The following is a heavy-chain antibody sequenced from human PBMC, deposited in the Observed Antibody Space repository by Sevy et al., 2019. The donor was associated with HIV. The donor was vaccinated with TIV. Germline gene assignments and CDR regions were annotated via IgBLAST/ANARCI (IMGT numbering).Heavy chain of an antibody. D-gene: IGHD6-19*01. CDR3: SKGSHGWRPYYFDY. Sequence: RGSLRLSCVASGFTFNKYAMSWVREAPGKGLEWISAITDIGDSTYHADSVKGRFTISRDNSKNTLYFQLNSLRVDDTAVYYCSKGSHGWRPYYFDYWGQGTLVSVSS. J-gene: IGHJ4*02. CDR1: GFTFNKYA. V-gene: IGHV3-23*01. CDR2: ITDIGDST.